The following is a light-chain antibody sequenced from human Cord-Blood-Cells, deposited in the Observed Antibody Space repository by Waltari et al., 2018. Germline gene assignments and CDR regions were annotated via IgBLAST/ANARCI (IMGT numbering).Light chain of an antibody. CDR3: CSYAGSSTVV. CDR2: EVS. Sequence: QSALTQPASVSGSPRQSISIPRTGPSSDCWSSNLVSWYQQHPVKAPKLMIYEVSKRPSGVSNRFSGSKSGNTASLTIAGLQAEDEADYYCCSYAGSSTVVFGGGTKLTVL. J-gene: IGLJ2*01. V-gene: IGLV2-23*02. CDR1: SSDCWSSNL.